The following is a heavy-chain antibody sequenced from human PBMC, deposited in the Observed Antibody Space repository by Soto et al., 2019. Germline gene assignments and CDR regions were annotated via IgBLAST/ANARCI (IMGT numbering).Heavy chain of an antibody. CDR1: GDSVSSNSAA. CDR3: ARDRWPRYNWNDDITPFDY. J-gene: IGHJ4*02. D-gene: IGHD1-1*01. Sequence: SQTLSLTCAISGDSVSSNSAAWNWIRQSPSRGLEWLGRTYYRSKWYNDYAVSVKSRITINPDTSKNQFSLQLNSVTPEDTAVYYCARDRWPRYNWNDDITPFDYWGQGTLVTVSS. CDR2: TYYRSKWYN. V-gene: IGHV6-1*01.